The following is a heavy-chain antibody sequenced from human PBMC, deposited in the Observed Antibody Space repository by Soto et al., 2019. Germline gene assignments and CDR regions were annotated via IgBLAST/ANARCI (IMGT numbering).Heavy chain of an antibody. J-gene: IGHJ5*02. CDR1: GFTFGDYA. CDR3: TRDRIPGITIFS. CDR2: IRSKAYGGTT. V-gene: IGHV3-49*03. Sequence: GGSLRLSCTASGFTFGDYAMSWFRQAPGKGLEWVGFIRSKAYGGTTEYATSVKGRFTISRDDSKSIAYLQMNSLKTEDTAVYYCTRDRIPGITIFSWGQGTLVTVSS. D-gene: IGHD3-3*01.